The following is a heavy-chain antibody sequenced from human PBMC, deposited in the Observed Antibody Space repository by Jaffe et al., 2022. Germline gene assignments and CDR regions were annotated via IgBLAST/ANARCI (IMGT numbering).Heavy chain of an antibody. CDR1: GGSISSSNW. CDR2: IYHSGST. Sequence: QVQLQESGPGLVKPSGTLSLTCAVSGGSISSSNWWSWVRQPPGKGLEWIGEIYHSGSTNYNPSLKSRVTISVDKSKNQFSLKLSSVTAADTAVYYCARGLRYFDWLLRAAYYFDYWGQGTLVTVSS. J-gene: IGHJ4*02. D-gene: IGHD3-9*01. V-gene: IGHV4-4*02. CDR3: ARGLRYFDWLLRAAYYFDY.